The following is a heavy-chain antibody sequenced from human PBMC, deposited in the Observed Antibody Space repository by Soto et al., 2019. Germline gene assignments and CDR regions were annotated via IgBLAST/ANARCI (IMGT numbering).Heavy chain of an antibody. CDR3: VKKIAGTTPNGAYWYFDL. J-gene: IGHJ2*01. Sequence: EVQLLESGGDLVQPGGSLRLSCAASGFTFGDFAMNWVRQAPGKGLEWVSGITGGGDYTFYADSVKGRFTISRVQSKPTVYLQMSSLRAEDTALYYCVKKIAGTTPNGAYWYFDLWGRGTLVTVSS. V-gene: IGHV3-23*01. D-gene: IGHD2-8*01. CDR1: GFTFGDFA. CDR2: ITGGGDYT.